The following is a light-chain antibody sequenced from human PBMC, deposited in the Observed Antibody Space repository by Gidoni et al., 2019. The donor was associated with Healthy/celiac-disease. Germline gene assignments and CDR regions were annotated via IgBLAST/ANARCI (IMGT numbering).Light chain of an antibody. CDR3: QQYNSYPYT. Sequence: DIQMTQSPSTLSASVGDSVTITCRASQSISSWLAWYQQKPGKAPKLLIYKASSLESGVPSRFSGGGSGTEFTLTISSLQPDDFATYYCQQYNSYPYTFGQXTKLEIK. J-gene: IGKJ2*01. V-gene: IGKV1-5*03. CDR1: QSISSW. CDR2: KAS.